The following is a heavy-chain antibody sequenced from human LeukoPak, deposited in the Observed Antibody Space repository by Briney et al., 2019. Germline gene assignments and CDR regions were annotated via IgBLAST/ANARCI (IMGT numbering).Heavy chain of an antibody. J-gene: IGHJ4*02. Sequence: GGSLRLSCAASGFTFSSYAMTWVRQAPGKGLEWVSAISGSGGSTYYADSVKGRFTISRDNSKNTLYLQMNSLRAEDTAVYYCARGYGAVWFGELLFDYWGQGTLVTVSS. V-gene: IGHV3-23*01. D-gene: IGHD3-10*01. CDR3: ARGYGAVWFGELLFDY. CDR2: ISGSGGST. CDR1: GFTFSSYA.